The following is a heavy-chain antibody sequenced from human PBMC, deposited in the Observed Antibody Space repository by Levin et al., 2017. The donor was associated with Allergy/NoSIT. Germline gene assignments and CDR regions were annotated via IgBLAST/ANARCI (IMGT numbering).Heavy chain of an antibody. CDR3: ARVVDTAMFIWFDP. V-gene: IGHV3-7*04. Sequence: GGSLRLSCAASGFTFSSYWMSWVRQAPGKGLEWVANIKQDGSEKYYVDSVKGRFTISRDNAKNSLYLQMNSLRAEDTAVYYCARVVDTAMFIWFDPWGQGTLVTVSS. CDR2: IKQDGSEK. D-gene: IGHD5-18*01. CDR1: GFTFSSYW. J-gene: IGHJ5*02.